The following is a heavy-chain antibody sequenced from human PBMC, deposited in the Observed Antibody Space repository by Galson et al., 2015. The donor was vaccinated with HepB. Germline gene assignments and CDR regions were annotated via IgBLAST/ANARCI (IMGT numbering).Heavy chain of an antibody. D-gene: IGHD5-24*01. V-gene: IGHV3-30*18. CDR1: GFTFSSYW. CDR3: AKSQMKYYYYYMDV. CDR2: ISYDGSNK. Sequence: SLRLSCAASGFTFSSYWMSWVRQAPGKGLEWVAVISYDGSNKYYADSVKGRFTISRDNSKNTLYLQMNSLRAEDTAVYYCAKSQMKYYYYYMDVWGKGTTVTVSS. J-gene: IGHJ6*03.